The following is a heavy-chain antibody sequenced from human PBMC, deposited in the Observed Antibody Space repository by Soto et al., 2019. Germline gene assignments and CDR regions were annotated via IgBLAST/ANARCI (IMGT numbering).Heavy chain of an antibody. CDR1: GFTFSSYG. V-gene: IGHV3-33*01. CDR2: IWYDGSNK. D-gene: IGHD4-4*01. J-gene: IGHJ6*02. Sequence: QVQLVESGGGVVQPGRSLRLSCAASGFTFSSYGMHWVRQAPGKGLEWVAVIWYDGSNKYYADSVKGRFTISRDNSKNTLYLQMNSLRAEDTAVYYCAREDGVTGGMDVWGQGTTVTVSS. CDR3: AREDGVTGGMDV.